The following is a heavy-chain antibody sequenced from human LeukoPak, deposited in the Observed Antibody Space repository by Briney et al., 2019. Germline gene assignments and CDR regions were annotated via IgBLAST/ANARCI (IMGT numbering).Heavy chain of an antibody. V-gene: IGHV3-23*01. CDR3: ARGRVVVAATEGYYFDY. D-gene: IGHD2-15*01. J-gene: IGHJ4*02. CDR2: ISGGGGST. Sequence: GGSLRLSCAASGFTFRSYAMNWVRQAPGKGLEWVSSISGGGGSTYYADSVKGRFTISRDNSKNTLYLQMNGLRAEDTAVYYCARGRVVVAATEGYYFDYWGQGTLVTVSS. CDR1: GFTFRSYA.